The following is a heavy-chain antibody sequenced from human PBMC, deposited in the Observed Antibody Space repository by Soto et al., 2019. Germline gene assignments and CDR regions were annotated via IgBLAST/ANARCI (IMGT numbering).Heavy chain of an antibody. Sequence: GGSLRLSCAASGFTFSSYSMNWVRQAPGKGLEWVSYISSSSSTIYYADSVKGRFTISRDNAKNSLYLQMNSLRAEDTAVYYCARDFEYYDYIWGSYRPLDYWGQGTLVTVSS. J-gene: IGHJ4*02. V-gene: IGHV3-48*01. CDR2: ISSSSSTI. CDR1: GFTFSSYS. D-gene: IGHD3-16*02. CDR3: ARDFEYYDYIWGSYRPLDY.